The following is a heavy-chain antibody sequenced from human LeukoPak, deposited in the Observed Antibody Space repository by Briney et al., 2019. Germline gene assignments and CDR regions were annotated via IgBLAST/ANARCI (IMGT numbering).Heavy chain of an antibody. Sequence: LETLSLTCAVYGGSFSGYYWSWIRQPPGKGLEWIGEINHSGSTNYNPSLKSRVTISVDTSKNQFSLKLSSVTAADTAVYYCARVGGLRPYYYYGMDVWGQGTTVTVSS. CDR1: GGSFSGYY. D-gene: IGHD4-17*01. J-gene: IGHJ6*02. CDR3: ARVGGLRPYYYYGMDV. CDR2: INHSGST. V-gene: IGHV4-34*01.